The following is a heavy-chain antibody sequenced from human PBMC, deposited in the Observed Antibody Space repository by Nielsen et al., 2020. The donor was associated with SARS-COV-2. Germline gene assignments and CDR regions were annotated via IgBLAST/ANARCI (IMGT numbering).Heavy chain of an antibody. J-gene: IGHJ6*02. Sequence: ASVKVSCKASGYTFTTYGFSWVRQAPGQGLEWMGWISAYNGNTDYAQKFQGRITMTTDTSTSTAYMELRSLRSDDTAVYYCARDLYLYDSSGYYFFSGYGMDVWGQGTTVTVSS. D-gene: IGHD3-22*01. V-gene: IGHV1-18*01. CDR2: ISAYNGNT. CDR1: GYTFTTYG. CDR3: ARDLYLYDSSGYYFFSGYGMDV.